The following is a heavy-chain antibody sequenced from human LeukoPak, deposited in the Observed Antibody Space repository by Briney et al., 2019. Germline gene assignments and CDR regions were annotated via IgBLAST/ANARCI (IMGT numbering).Heavy chain of an antibody. CDR1: GFTFSNYE. CDR2: ISSSGSTI. D-gene: IGHD6-13*01. V-gene: IGHV3-48*03. Sequence: PGGSLRLSCAASGFTFSNYEMNWVRQAPGKGLEWVSYISSSGSTIYYGDSVKGRFTISRDNAKNSVYLQMNSLRAEDTAVYFCARVGALSSSWLLYWGQGTLVTVSS. J-gene: IGHJ4*02. CDR3: ARVGALSSSWLLY.